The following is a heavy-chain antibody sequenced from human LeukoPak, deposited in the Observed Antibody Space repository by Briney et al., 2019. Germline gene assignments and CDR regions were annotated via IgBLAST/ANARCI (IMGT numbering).Heavy chain of an antibody. J-gene: IGHJ4*02. CDR3: GRGSGEALDY. Sequence: SETLSLTCTVSGGSISSHFWSWIRQPPGKGLEWIGNIYNSGTTNYNPSLKSGVTISVDTSKNQLSLQLTSVTAADTAVYYCGRGSGEALDYWGQGTLVTVPS. CDR1: GGSISSHF. V-gene: IGHV4-59*11. CDR2: IYNSGTT. D-gene: IGHD2-15*01.